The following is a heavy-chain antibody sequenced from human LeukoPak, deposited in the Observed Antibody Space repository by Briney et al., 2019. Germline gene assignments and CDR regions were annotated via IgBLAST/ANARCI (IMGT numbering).Heavy chain of an antibody. V-gene: IGHV3-48*03. CDR2: ISSSGSTI. CDR3: ASGAAAGTRRFDY. Sequence: PGGSLRLSCAASGFTFSSYEMNWVRQAPGKGLEWVSYISSSGSTIYYADSVKGRFTISRDNTKNSLYLQMNSLRAEDTAVYYCASGAAAGTRRFDYWGQGTLVTVSS. D-gene: IGHD6-13*01. CDR1: GFTFSSYE. J-gene: IGHJ4*02.